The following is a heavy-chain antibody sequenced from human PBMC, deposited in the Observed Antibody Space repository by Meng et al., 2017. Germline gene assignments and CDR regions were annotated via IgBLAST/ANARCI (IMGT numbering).Heavy chain of an antibody. J-gene: IGHJ2*01. CDR2: INPNSGGT. D-gene: IGHD2-21*02. Sequence: ASVKVSCKASGYTFTGYYMHWVRQAPGQGLEWMGWINPNSGGTNYAQKFQGRVTMTRDTSISTAYMELNSLRAEDTAVYYCESQGNTYCGGDCYWYFDLWGRGTLVTVSS. V-gene: IGHV1-2*02. CDR3: ESQGNTYCGGDCYWYFDL. CDR1: GYTFTGYY.